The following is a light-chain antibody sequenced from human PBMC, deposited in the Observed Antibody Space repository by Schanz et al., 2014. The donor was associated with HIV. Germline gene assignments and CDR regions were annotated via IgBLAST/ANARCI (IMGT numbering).Light chain of an antibody. V-gene: IGKV1-9*01. Sequence: DIQLTQSPSFLSASVGDSVTITCRASQGFGTYLAWYQQKPGKAPKRLIYAASSLQSGVPSRFSGSGSGTEFSLTISSLQSEDFATYYCLQYNSYPYTFGQGTKLEIK. CDR1: QGFGTY. CDR3: LQYNSYPYT. J-gene: IGKJ2*01. CDR2: AAS.